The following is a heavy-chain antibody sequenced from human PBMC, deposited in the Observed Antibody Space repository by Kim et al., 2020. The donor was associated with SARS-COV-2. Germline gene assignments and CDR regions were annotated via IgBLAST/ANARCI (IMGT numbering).Heavy chain of an antibody. V-gene: IGHV1-3*01. CDR2: INAGNGNT. J-gene: IGHJ4*02. CDR1: GYTFTSYA. D-gene: IGHD3-9*01. Sequence: ASVKVSCKASGYTFTSYAMHWVRQAPGQRLEWMGWINAGNGNTKYSQKFQGRVTITRDTSASTAYMELSSLRSEDTAVYYCARGGGYDISVLDYWGQGTLVTVSS. CDR3: ARGGGYDISVLDY.